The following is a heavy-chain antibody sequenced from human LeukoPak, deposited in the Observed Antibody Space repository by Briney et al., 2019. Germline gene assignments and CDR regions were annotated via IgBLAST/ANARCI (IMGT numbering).Heavy chain of an antibody. Sequence: PSETLSLTCTVSGGSISSSLYYWGWIRQPPGKGLEWIGSIYYSGSTYYNPSLKSRVTISVDTSKNQFSLKLSSVTAADTAVYYCASTSYYGSGSYPFYYYYMDVWGKGTTVTISS. J-gene: IGHJ6*03. V-gene: IGHV4-39*01. CDR3: ASTSYYGSGSYPFYYYYMDV. D-gene: IGHD3-10*01. CDR1: GGSISSSLYY. CDR2: IYYSGST.